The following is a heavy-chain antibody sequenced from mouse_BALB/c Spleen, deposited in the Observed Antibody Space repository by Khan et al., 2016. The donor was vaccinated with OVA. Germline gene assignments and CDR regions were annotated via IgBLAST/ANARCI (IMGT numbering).Heavy chain of an antibody. D-gene: IGHD2-14*01. CDR2: ISDGGSYT. Sequence: EVELVESGGGLVKPGGSLKLSCEASGFTFSDYYMYWVRQTPEKRLEWVATISDGGSYTYFPDSVEGRFTISRDNAKNNLYLQLISLKSEDTAMYYCTRGGYGAFGYWGQGTLVTVSA. CDR1: GFTFSDYY. V-gene: IGHV5-4*02. CDR3: TRGGYGAFGY. J-gene: IGHJ3*01.